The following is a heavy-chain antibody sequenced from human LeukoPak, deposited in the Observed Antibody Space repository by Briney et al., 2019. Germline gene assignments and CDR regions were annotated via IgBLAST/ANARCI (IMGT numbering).Heavy chain of an antibody. CDR1: GFTVSSNY. CDR3: ASLAPSGYSYGQNLGY. J-gene: IGHJ4*02. D-gene: IGHD5-18*01. V-gene: IGHV3-66*01. CDR2: IYSGGST. Sequence: SGGSLRLSCAASGFTVSSNYMSWVRQAPGKGLEWVSVIYSGGSTYYADSVKGRFTISRDNSKNTLYLQMNSLRAEDTAVYYWASLAPSGYSYGQNLGYWGQGTLVTVSS.